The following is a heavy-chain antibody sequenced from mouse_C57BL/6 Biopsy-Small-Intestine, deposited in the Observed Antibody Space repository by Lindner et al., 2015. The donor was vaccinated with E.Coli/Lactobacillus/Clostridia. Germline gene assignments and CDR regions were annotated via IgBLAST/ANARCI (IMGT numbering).Heavy chain of an antibody. J-gene: IGHJ4*01. V-gene: IGHV1-7*01. CDR2: ISAYNGNT. CDR1: GYTFTSYG. Sequence: SVKVSCKASGYTFTSYGISWVRQAPGQGLEWMGWISAYNGNTQYAQKLQGRVTMTTDTSTSTAYMELRSLRSDDTAVYYCARDRASGCSGGSCEPIDYWGQGTLVTVSS. CDR3: ARDRASGCSGGSCEPIDY. D-gene: IGHD1-1*02.